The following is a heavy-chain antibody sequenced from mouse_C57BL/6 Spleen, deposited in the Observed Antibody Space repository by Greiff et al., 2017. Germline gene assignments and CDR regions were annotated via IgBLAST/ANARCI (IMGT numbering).Heavy chain of an antibody. CDR3: ARDYGYDDWFAY. CDR2: IHPNSGST. CDR1: GYTFTSYW. D-gene: IGHD2-2*01. Sequence: VQLQQPGAELVKPGASVKLSCKASGYTFTSYWMHWVTQRPGQGLEWIGMIHPNSGSTNYNEKFKSKATLTVDKSSSTAYMQLSSLTSEDSAVYYCARDYGYDDWFAYWGQGTLVTVSA. J-gene: IGHJ3*01. V-gene: IGHV1-64*01.